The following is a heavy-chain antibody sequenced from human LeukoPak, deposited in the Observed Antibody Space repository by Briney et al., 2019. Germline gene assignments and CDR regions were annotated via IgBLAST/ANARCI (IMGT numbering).Heavy chain of an antibody. V-gene: IGHV5-51*01. CDR2: IWPGDSET. D-gene: IGHD1-26*01. J-gene: IGHJ4*02. CDR1: AYSFTNFY. Sequence: KTGETLKITCMDSAYSFTNFYIGYVRQMHGRGLEWMGIIWPGDSETRYRPSFRGRVTISADKSINTVYLQWSSLKASDSAVYYCARISNSGCFHNWGQGTLVTVSS. CDR3: ARISNSGCFHN.